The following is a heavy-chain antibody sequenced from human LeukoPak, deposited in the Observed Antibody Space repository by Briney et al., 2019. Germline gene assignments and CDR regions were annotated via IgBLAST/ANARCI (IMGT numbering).Heavy chain of an antibody. CDR3: ARGRLIAAAGTPIDY. J-gene: IGHJ4*02. V-gene: IGHV4-34*01. D-gene: IGHD6-13*01. CDR2: INHSGST. Sequence: SETPSLTCAVYGGSFSGYYWSWIRQPPGKGLEWIGEINHSGSTNYNPSHKSRVTISVDTSKNQFSLKLSSVTAADTAVYYCARGRLIAAAGTPIDYWGQGTLVTVSS. CDR1: GGSFSGYY.